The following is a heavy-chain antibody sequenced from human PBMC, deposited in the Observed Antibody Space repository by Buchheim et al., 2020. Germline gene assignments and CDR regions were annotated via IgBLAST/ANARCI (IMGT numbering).Heavy chain of an antibody. Sequence: QVQLQESGPGLVKPSQTLSLTCTVFGGSISSGDYYWCWIRQPPGKGLDWIGYIFYSGSPYYNPSLKRRVTIPVDTSKNQFSLKLSSVTAADTAVYYCARVGYGDYDFDYWGQGTL. CDR3: ARVGYGDYDFDY. V-gene: IGHV4-30-4*01. D-gene: IGHD4-17*01. CDR2: IFYSGSP. CDR1: GGSISSGDYY. J-gene: IGHJ4*02.